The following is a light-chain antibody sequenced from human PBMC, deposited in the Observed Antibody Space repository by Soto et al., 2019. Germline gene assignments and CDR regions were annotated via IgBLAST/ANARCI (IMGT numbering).Light chain of an antibody. CDR1: SSNIGSKY. CDR2: RNN. CDR3: AAWDDSLSAFYV. Sequence: SVLTQPPSASGTPGQRVTISCSGSSSNIGSKYVNWYQQLPGTAPKLLIYRNNQRPSGVPDRFSGSKSGTSASLAISGLRSEDEADYYCAAWDDSLSAFYVFGTGTKVTVL. J-gene: IGLJ1*01. V-gene: IGLV1-47*01.